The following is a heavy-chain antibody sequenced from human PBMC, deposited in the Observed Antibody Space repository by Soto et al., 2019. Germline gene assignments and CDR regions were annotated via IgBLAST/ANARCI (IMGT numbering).Heavy chain of an antibody. J-gene: IGHJ4*02. CDR1: GFTFSSYA. Sequence: GSLRLSCAASGFTFSSYAMHWVRQAPGKGLEWVAVISYDGSNKYYADSVKGRFTISRDNSKNTLYLQMNSLRAEDTAVYYCAREGCYDSSGWFDYWGQGTLVTVSS. V-gene: IGHV3-30-3*01. CDR3: AREGCYDSSGWFDY. CDR2: ISYDGSNK. D-gene: IGHD3-22*01.